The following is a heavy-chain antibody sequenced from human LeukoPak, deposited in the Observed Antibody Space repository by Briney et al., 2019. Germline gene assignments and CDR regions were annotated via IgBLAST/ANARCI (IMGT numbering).Heavy chain of an antibody. V-gene: IGHV3-23*01. CDR1: GYIYRRYD. J-gene: IGHJ4*02. CDR2: LTGRGGST. Sequence: GRTLRLFCGASGYIYRRYDMRGVRQAPGKARVEGSALTGRGGSTYYAESVKRRYTIYGDNSKNTLYLQMNSLRAGDTAVYYCAKDPGYYYGSGSPAAPYYFDYWGQGTLVTVSS. D-gene: IGHD3-10*01. CDR3: AKDPGYYYGSGSPAAPYYFDY.